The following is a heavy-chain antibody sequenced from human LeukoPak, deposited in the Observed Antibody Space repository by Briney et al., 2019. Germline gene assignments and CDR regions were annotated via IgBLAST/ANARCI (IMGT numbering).Heavy chain of an antibody. Sequence: GASVKVSCKASGYTFSSYDFNWVRQATGQGLEWMGWMNPKSGNTGYAKKFQGRVTMTRNTSISTAYMELSSLRSEDTAVYYCARDGEMATIYFDYWGQGTLVTVSS. CDR2: MNPKSGNT. D-gene: IGHD5-24*01. CDR3: ARDGEMATIYFDY. CDR1: GYTFSSYD. J-gene: IGHJ4*02. V-gene: IGHV1-8*01.